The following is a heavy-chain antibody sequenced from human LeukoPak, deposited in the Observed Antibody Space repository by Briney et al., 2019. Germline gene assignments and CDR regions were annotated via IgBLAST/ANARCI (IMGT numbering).Heavy chain of an antibody. D-gene: IGHD3-22*01. CDR2: ISTDGGST. CDR3: ATYYDSSYAY. V-gene: IGHV3-64*01. J-gene: IGHJ4*02. Sequence: PGGSLRLSCAASGFSFSSYAIHWVRQAPGKGLEYVSAISTDGGSTYYANSVKGRFTVSRDNSKNTLYLQMGSLRAEDMAVYYCATYYDSSYAYWGQGTLVTVSS. CDR1: GFSFSSYA.